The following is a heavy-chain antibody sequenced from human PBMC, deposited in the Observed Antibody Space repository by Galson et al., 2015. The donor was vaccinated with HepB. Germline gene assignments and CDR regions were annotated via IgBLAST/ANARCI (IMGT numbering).Heavy chain of an antibody. CDR2: ISSSSSYI. Sequence: SLRLSCAASGFTFSSYSMNWVRQAPGKGLEWVSSISSSSSYIYYADSVKGRFTISRDNAKNSLYLQMNSLRAEDTAVYYCARDGSYYDSSGYGYYYYGMDVWGQGTTVTVSS. CDR1: GFTFSSYS. J-gene: IGHJ6*02. D-gene: IGHD3-22*01. V-gene: IGHV3-21*01. CDR3: ARDGSYYDSSGYGYYYYGMDV.